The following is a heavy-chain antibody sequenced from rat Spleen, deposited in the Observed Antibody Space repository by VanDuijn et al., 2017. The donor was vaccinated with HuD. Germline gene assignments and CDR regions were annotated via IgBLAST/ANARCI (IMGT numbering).Heavy chain of an antibody. D-gene: IGHD1-9*01. J-gene: IGHJ2*01. CDR3: AKTGFGYNYDY. Sequence: EVQLQESGPGLVKPSQSLSITCSVTGYSITSGYGWNWIRKFPGNKIEWMGYINGAGSTNYNPPLKIQISITRDTSKNQFFLQLTSVTAEDTATYYCAKTGFGYNYDYWGQGVMVTVSS. V-gene: IGHV3-3*01. CDR1: GYSITSGYG. CDR2: INGAGST.